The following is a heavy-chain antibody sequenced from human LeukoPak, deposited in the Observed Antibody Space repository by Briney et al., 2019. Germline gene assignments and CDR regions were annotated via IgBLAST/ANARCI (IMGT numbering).Heavy chain of an antibody. CDR3: AREAFLGDPPYYSGMDV. CDR2: ISNDGSIK. Sequence: GMSLRLSCAASGFTFRSHTLHWVRQAPGKGLEWVALISNDGSIKYYADSVKGRFTISRDNSKNTLYLQMNSLRPEDTAVYYCAREAFLGDPPYYSGMDVWGQGTTVTVSS. J-gene: IGHJ6*02. D-gene: IGHD2-21*02. CDR1: GFTFRSHT. V-gene: IGHV3-30-3*01.